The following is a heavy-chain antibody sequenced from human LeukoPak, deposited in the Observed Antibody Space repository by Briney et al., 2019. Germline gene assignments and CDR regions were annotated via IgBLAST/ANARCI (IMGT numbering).Heavy chain of an antibody. CDR3: ATVGRSVQLPAATGAYFDY. J-gene: IGHJ4*02. CDR1: GYTFTDYY. CDR2: INPNSGGT. Sequence: ASVKVSCKASGYTFTDYYMHWVRQAPGQGLEWLGWINPNSGGTNYPQKFLGRVTMTRDTSISTAYMELSRLTSDDTAAYYCATVGRSVQLPAATGAYFDYWGQGTLVSVSS. D-gene: IGHD1-1*01. V-gene: IGHV1-2*02.